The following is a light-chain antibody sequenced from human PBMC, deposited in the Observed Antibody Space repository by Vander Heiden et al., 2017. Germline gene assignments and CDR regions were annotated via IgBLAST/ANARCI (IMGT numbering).Light chain of an antibody. Sequence: DIVMTQSPLSLPVTPGEPASISCRSSQRLLHSIGYNYLDCYLKKPGQSQQLLIDVGSKRASGVPDRCSGSGSGKDFTLKISRVEAEDVGVYYCMQALQTPYTFGQGTKLEIK. CDR2: VGS. CDR1: QRLLHSIGYNY. V-gene: IGKV2-28*01. J-gene: IGKJ2*01. CDR3: MQALQTPYT.